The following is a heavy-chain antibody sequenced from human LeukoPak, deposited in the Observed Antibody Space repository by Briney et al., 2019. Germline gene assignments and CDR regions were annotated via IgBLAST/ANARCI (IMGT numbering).Heavy chain of an antibody. CDR3: ATSSVWGGAFNI. Sequence: PGGSLRLSCAASGFTFSSYWMHWVRQAPGKGLMWVSRCDSDGSGTTYVDSVKGRYTVSRDNAKNTLYLQMSSLRAEDTAVYYCATSSVWGGAFNIWGQGTMVTVSS. J-gene: IGHJ3*02. V-gene: IGHV3-74*01. CDR1: GFTFSSYW. D-gene: IGHD3-16*01. CDR2: CDSDGSGT.